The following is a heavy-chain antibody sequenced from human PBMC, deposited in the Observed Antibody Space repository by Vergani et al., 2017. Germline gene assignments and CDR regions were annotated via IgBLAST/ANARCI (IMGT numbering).Heavy chain of an antibody. CDR3: WSMDV. Sequence: QVQLQESGPGLVKPSETLSLTCTVSGGSISSYYWSWIRQPPGKGLEWIGYIYYSGSTNSNPSLKSRVTISIDTSNNEFFLNLSSVTPADTALYFCWSMDVWGQGTTVTVSS. J-gene: IGHJ6*02. V-gene: IGHV4-59*01. CDR1: GGSISSYY. CDR2: IYYSGST.